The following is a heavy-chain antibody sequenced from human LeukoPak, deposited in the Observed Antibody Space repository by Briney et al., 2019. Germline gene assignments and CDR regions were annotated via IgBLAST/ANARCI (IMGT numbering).Heavy chain of an antibody. CDR1: GFTFSSYW. V-gene: IGHV3-7*01. D-gene: IGHD5-12*01. J-gene: IGHJ6*02. CDR3: ARGGGYARIPYYYYGMDV. Sequence: GGSLRLSCAASGFTFSSYWMSWVRQAPGKGLEWVANIKQDGSEKYYVDSVKGRFTISRDNAKNSLYLQMNSLRAEDTAVYYCARGGGYARIPYYYYGMDVWGQGTTVTVSS. CDR2: IKQDGSEK.